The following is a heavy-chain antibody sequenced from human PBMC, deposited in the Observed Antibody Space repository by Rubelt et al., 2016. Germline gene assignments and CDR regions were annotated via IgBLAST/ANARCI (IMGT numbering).Heavy chain of an antibody. Sequence: EGIGSIYHSGSTYYNPSLKSRVTISVDTSKNQFSLKLSSVTAADTAVYYCARDLMVYAIGYYYYGMDVWGQGTTVSVSS. V-gene: IGHV4-38-2*02. CDR2: IYHSGST. CDR3: ARDLMVYAIGYYYYGMDV. D-gene: IGHD2-8*01. J-gene: IGHJ6*02.